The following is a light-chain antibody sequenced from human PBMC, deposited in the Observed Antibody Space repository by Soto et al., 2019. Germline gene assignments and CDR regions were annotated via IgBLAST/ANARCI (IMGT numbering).Light chain of an antibody. Sequence: QSVLTQPASVSGSPGQSITISCTGTSRDVGGYNYVSWYQQHPGKAPKVMIYEVTNRPSGVSTRFSGSKSGNTASLTISGLQAEDEADYYCSSDRRSSPLYVFGSGTKLTVL. CDR3: SSDRRSSPLYV. CDR1: SRDVGGYNY. J-gene: IGLJ1*01. V-gene: IGLV2-14*01. CDR2: EVT.